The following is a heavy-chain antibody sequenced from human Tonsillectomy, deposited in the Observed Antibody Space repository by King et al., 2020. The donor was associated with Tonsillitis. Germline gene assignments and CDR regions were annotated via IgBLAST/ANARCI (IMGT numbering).Heavy chain of an antibody. J-gene: IGHJ4*02. Sequence: VQLVESGAEVKKPGASVKVSCKASGYTFSNYDINWVRQGTGQGLEWMGWMNPSNGDTDFAQKFQGRVAMTRNTSISTAYMELSSLRSEDTAVYYCARRVDFWGQGTLVTVSS. CDR1: GYTFSNYD. CDR2: MNPSNGDT. V-gene: IGHV1-8*02. CDR3: ARRVDF.